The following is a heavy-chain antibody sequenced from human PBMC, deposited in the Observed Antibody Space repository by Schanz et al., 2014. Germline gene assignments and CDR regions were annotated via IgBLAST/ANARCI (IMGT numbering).Heavy chain of an antibody. CDR2: ISSGGRNI. CDR1: GFIFSAYT. D-gene: IGHD3-10*01. CDR3: VREENYPSFLGYYYYMDV. J-gene: IGHJ6*03. V-gene: IGHV3-48*04. Sequence: EVQLVESGGGLAQPGGSLRLSCAASGFIFSAYTMNWVRQAPGKGLEWVSSISSGGRNISYADSLKGRFTISRDNARNSLSLQMNSLRAEDTAVYYCVREENYPSFLGYYYYMDVWGKGTSVTVSS.